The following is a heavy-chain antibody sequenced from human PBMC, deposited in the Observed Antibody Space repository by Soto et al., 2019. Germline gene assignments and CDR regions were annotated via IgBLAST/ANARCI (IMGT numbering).Heavy chain of an antibody. D-gene: IGHD5-12*01. J-gene: IGHJ6*02. CDR1: GYSFTSYW. Sequence: GESLKISCKGSGYSFTSYWISWVRQMPGKGLEWMGRIDPSDSYTNYSPTFQGHVTISADKSISTAYLQWSSLKASDTAMYYCARLAMATRRGYYGMDVWGQGTTVTVSS. CDR3: ARLAMATRRGYYGMDV. CDR2: IDPSDSYT. V-gene: IGHV5-10-1*01.